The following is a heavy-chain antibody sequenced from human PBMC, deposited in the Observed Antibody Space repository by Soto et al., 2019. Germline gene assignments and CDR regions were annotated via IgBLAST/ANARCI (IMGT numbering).Heavy chain of an antibody. V-gene: IGHV5-10-1*01. CDR1: GYNCTSYW. J-gene: IGHJ4*02. D-gene: IGHD3-3*01. Sequence: GETIRVSCKGSGYNCTSYWSSGVSQMPGKGLEWMGRIDPSDSYTNYSPSFQGHVTISADKSISTAYLQWSSLKASDTAMYYCARHDDFWSGFYMFDYWGQGTLVTVSS. CDR3: ARHDDFWSGFYMFDY. CDR2: IDPSDSYT.